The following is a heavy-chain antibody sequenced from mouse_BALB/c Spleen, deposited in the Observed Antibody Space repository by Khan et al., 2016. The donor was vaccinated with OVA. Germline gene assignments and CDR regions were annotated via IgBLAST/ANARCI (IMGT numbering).Heavy chain of an antibody. CDR2: IYPGNTDT. Sequence: VQLQQSGTVLARPGASVKMPCKASGYTFTSYRIHWIKQRPGQGLEWIGDIYPGNTDTNYNQKFKGKAKLTAVTSTSTAYMELSSLTYEDAAVYYCTRRNWDVAWFAYWGQGTLVTVSA. J-gene: IGHJ3*01. CDR3: TRRNWDVAWFAY. D-gene: IGHD4-1*01. CDR1: GYTFTSYR. V-gene: IGHV1-5*01.